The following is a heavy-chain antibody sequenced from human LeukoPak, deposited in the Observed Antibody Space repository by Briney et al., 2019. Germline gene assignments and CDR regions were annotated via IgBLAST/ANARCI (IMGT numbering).Heavy chain of an antibody. CDR1: GGTFSSYA. D-gene: IGHD3-10*01. Sequence: SVKVSRKASGGTFSSYAISWVRQAPGQGLEWMGGIIPIFGTANYAQKFQGRVTITADESTSTAYMELSSLRSEDTAVYYCARSALWGFDPWGQGTLVTVSS. CDR3: ARSALWGFDP. J-gene: IGHJ5*02. V-gene: IGHV1-69*01. CDR2: IIPIFGTA.